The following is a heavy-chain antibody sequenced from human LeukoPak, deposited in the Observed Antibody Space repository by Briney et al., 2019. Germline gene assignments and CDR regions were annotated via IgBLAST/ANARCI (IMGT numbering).Heavy chain of an antibody. V-gene: IGHV1-69*13. D-gene: IGHD4-23*01. CDR1: GGTFTSYA. CDR2: IIPIFGTA. Sequence: GASVKVSCKASGGTFTSYAISWVRQAPGQGLEWMGGIIPIFGTANYAQKFQGRVTITADESTSTAYMELSSLRSEDTAVYCCARDSYGGLDYWGQGTLVTVSS. J-gene: IGHJ4*02. CDR3: ARDSYGGLDY.